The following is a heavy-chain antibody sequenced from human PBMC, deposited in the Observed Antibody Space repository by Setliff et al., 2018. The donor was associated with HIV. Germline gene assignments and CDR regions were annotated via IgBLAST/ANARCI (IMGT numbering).Heavy chain of an antibody. D-gene: IGHD2-2*01. V-gene: IGHV4-39*07. J-gene: IGHJ4*02. Sequence: SETLSLTCTVSGGSISSSDYYWGWIRQPPGKGLEWIGSIFYSGRSTYNPSLRSRVTISVDTSKNQFSLSLTSVTAADTAVYYCARRAYCSSTTCFDNWGQGTLVTVSS. CDR3: ARRAYCSSTTCFDN. CDR1: GGSISSSDYY. CDR2: IFYSGRS.